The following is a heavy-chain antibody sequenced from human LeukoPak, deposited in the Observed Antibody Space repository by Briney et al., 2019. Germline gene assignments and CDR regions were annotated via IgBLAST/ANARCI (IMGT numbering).Heavy chain of an antibody. J-gene: IGHJ4*02. CDR3: ARGKYYVDSDY. D-gene: IGHD3-16*01. CDR1: GGSISSYY. CDR2: IYYSGST. V-gene: IGHV4-59*01. Sequence: PSETLSLTCTVSGGSISSYYWSWIRQPPGKGLEWIGYIYYSGSTTYSPSLKSRVTISIDTSKNQYSLNLKSVTAADTAVYFCARGKYYVDSDYWGQGTLVTVSS.